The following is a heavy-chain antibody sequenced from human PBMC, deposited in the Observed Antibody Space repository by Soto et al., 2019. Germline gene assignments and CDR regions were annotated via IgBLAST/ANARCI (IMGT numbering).Heavy chain of an antibody. J-gene: IGHJ4*02. Sequence: PSETLSLTCTVYGGSFSGHYWSWIRQPPGKGLEWIGSIYYSGSTYYNPSLKSRVTISVDTSKNQFSLKLSSVTAADTAVYYCARMSGSYYGKIDYWGQGTLVTVSS. D-gene: IGHD1-26*01. CDR3: ARMSGSYYGKIDY. CDR2: IYYSGST. CDR1: GGSFSGHY. V-gene: IGHV4-39*01.